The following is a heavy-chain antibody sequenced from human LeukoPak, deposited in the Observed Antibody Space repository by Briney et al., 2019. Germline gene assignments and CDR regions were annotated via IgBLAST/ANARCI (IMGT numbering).Heavy chain of an antibody. V-gene: IGHV4-59*01. D-gene: IGHD3-22*01. CDR3: ARSPTYWYDSNGYPRGFDQ. CDR2: FYYSGDT. J-gene: IGHJ4*02. Sequence: SETLSLTCTVSGGSISPYYWSWIRQPPGKGLEWPGYFYYSGDTNYNPSLRSRVTISVDTSKNQFSLKLSSVTAADTAVYYCARSPTYWYDSNGYPRGFDQWDQGTLVTVSS. CDR1: GGSISPYY.